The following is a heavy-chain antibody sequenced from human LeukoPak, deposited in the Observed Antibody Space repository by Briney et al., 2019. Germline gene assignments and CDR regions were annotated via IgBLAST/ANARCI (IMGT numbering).Heavy chain of an antibody. J-gene: IGHJ6*04. D-gene: IGHD3-10*01. CDR2: INTNTGNP. CDR3: ASGETYYYGSGSTPYYYYGMDV. Sequence: GASVKVSCKASGYTFTSYAMYWVRQAPGQGLEWMGWINTNTGNPTYAQGFTGRFVFSLDTSVSTAYLQICSLKAEDTAVYYCASGETYYYGSGSTPYYYYGMDVWGKGTTVTVSS. V-gene: IGHV7-4-1*01. CDR1: GYTFTSYA.